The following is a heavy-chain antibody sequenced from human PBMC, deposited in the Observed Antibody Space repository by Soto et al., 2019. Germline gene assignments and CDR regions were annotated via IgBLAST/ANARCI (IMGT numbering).Heavy chain of an antibody. D-gene: IGHD3-10*01. CDR2: IYNSGST. J-gene: IGHJ6*02. CDR1: GRSVSSGNNY. V-gene: IGHV4-61*01. Sequence: SGNLSLTCTVSGRSVSSGNNYWSWVRQAPGKGLEWIGNIYNSGSTDYNPTLKSRLTISVDTSKNQFSLKLTSVSAADTAVYYCARAHPYSYNSGTNYYYLYAMNVWGHGTTVT. CDR3: ARAHPYSYNSGTNYYYLYAMNV.